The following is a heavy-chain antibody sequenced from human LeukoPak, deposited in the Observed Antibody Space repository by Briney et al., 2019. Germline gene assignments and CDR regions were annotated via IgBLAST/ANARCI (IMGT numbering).Heavy chain of an antibody. Sequence: SETLSLTCTVSGGSISSYYWSWIRQPPGKGLEWIGYIYYSGSTNYNPSLKSRATISVDTSKNQFSLKLSSVTAADTAVYYCARYGGSGYFDYWGQGTLVTVSS. CDR2: IYYSGST. V-gene: IGHV4-59*08. D-gene: IGHD3-10*01. CDR1: GGSISSYY. J-gene: IGHJ4*02. CDR3: ARYGGSGYFDY.